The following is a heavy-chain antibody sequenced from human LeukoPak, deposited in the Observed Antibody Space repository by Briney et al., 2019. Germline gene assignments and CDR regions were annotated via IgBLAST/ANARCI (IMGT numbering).Heavy chain of an antibody. V-gene: IGHV4-59*08. CDR1: GGSISSYY. Sequence: SETLSLTCTVSGGSISSYYWSWIRQPPGKGLEWIGYIYYSGSTNYNPSLKSRVTISVDTCKNQFSLTLTSVTAGDTAVYYCARHLVSSLPTGLDYWGQGALVTVSS. D-gene: IGHD3-9*01. CDR3: ARHLVSSLPTGLDY. CDR2: IYYSGST. J-gene: IGHJ4*02.